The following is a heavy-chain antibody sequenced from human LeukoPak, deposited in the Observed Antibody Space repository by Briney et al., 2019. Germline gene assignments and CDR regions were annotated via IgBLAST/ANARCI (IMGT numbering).Heavy chain of an antibody. CDR1: RGSIISGGYS. CDR3: ARSDIVVVPAAMKVNYYYGMDV. CDR2: IYYSGST. J-gene: IGHJ6*02. Sequence: SQTLSLTCTVSRGSIISGGYSWNWIRQHPGKGLEWIGYIYYSGSTNYNPSLKSRVTISVDTSKNQFSLKLSSVTAADTAVYYCARSDIVVVPAAMKVNYYYGMDVWGQGTTVTVSS. D-gene: IGHD2-2*01. V-gene: IGHV4-31*03.